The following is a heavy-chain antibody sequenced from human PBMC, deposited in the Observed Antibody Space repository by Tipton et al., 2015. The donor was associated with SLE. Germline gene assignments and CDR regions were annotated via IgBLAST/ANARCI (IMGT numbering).Heavy chain of an antibody. CDR3: ARGDVD. D-gene: IGHD5-24*01. J-gene: IGHJ4*02. V-gene: IGHV4-39*07. CDR1: GGFISSSSYY. Sequence: TLSLTCTVSGGFISSSSYYWGWIRQPPGKGLEWIGSVSYLGSTSYNATLQNRVTISIDTSKKHFSLKLSSVTAADTAVYFCARGDVDWGQGTLVTVSS. CDR2: VSYLGST.